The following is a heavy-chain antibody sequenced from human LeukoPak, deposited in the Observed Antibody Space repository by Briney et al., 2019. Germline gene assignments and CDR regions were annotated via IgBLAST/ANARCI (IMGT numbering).Heavy chain of an antibody. CDR2: INGGSGNT. CDR1: GYTFTDYT. V-gene: IGHV1-3*03. J-gene: IGHJ4*02. D-gene: IGHD2-15*01. Sequence: ASVKVSCKASGYTFTDYTMHWLRQAPGQRLDWMGWINGGSGNTKYSPEFQGRVTITRDTSASTAYMELSSLRSEDTAVYYCHAGLGYCSGGSCYLDYWGQGTLVTVSS. CDR3: HAGLGYCSGGSCYLDY.